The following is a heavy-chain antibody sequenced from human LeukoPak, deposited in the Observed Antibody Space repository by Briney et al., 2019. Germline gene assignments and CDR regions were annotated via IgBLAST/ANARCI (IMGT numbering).Heavy chain of an antibody. V-gene: IGHV1-2*02. D-gene: IGHD5-12*01. CDR2: INPHSGDT. Sequence: ASVTVSCKASSYTFTCYYMHWVRQAPGQGLEWMGWINPHSGDTNYAQKFQGRVTMTRDTSTSTAYMEVSRLRSDDTAVYYCAKDMRSRGYSGYDCFDYWGQGTLVTVSS. J-gene: IGHJ4*02. CDR1: SYTFTCYY. CDR3: AKDMRSRGYSGYDCFDY.